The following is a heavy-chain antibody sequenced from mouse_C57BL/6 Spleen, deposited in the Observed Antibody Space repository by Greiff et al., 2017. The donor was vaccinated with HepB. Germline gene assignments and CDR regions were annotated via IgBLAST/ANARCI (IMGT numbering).Heavy chain of an antibody. CDR3: ARGFITTVLPFDY. CDR2: IHPNSGST. CDR1: GYTFTSYW. V-gene: IGHV1-64*01. D-gene: IGHD1-1*01. J-gene: IGHJ2*01. Sequence: VKLKQPGAELVKPGASVKLSCKASGYTFTSYWMHWVKQRPGQGLEWIGMIHPNSGSTNYNEKFKSKATLTVDKSSSTAYMQLSSLTSEDSAVYYCARGFITTVLPFDYWGQGTTLTVSS.